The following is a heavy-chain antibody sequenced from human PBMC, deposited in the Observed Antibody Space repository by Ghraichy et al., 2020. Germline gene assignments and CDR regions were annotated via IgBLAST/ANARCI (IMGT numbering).Heavy chain of an antibody. CDR3: ARDKGNSGSYSFGDYYGMDV. J-gene: IGHJ6*02. D-gene: IGHD1-26*01. CDR1: GGSFSGYY. Sequence: SETLSLTCAVYGGSFSGYYWSWIRQPPGKGLEWIGEINHSGSTNYNPSLKSRVTISVDTSKNQFSLKLSSVTAADTAVYYCARDKGNSGSYSFGDYYGMDVWGQGTTVTVSS. CDR2: INHSGST. V-gene: IGHV4-34*01.